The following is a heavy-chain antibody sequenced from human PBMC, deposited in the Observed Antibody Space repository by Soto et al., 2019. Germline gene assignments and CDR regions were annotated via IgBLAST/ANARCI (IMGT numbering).Heavy chain of an antibody. CDR3: ARYRREAVAGYTLDN. J-gene: IGHJ4*02. Sequence: PSETLSLTCTVSGGSISSNYWTWIRQPPGKGLEWIGYVYNSGSTDYNPSLKSRVTISEDTSKSQFSLKVNSMTAADTAVYYCARYRREAVAGYTLDNWGQGILVTVSS. CDR2: VYNSGST. CDR1: GGSISSNY. V-gene: IGHV4-59*01. D-gene: IGHD6-13*01.